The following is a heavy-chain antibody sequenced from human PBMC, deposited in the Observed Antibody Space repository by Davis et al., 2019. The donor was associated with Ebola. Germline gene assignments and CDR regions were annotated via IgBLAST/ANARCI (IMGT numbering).Heavy chain of an antibody. CDR3: ARDRSGYYGSAYYFDH. D-gene: IGHD3-10*01. CDR2: IKQDGSAE. Sequence: GESLKISCAASGFTFDDYAIHWVRQTPGKGLEWVANIKQDGSAENYVDSVKGRFSISRDNTKNSLYLQMDSLRVEDTAVYYCARDRSGYYGSAYYFDHWGQGTQVTVSS. V-gene: IGHV3-7*01. CDR1: GFTFDDYA. J-gene: IGHJ4*02.